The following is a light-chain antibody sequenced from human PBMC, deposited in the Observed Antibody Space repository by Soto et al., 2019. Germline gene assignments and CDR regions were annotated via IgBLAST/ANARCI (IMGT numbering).Light chain of an antibody. V-gene: IGKV3-15*01. Sequence: EIVMTQSPGTLSVSPGEGATLSCRASQSVTNTLAWYQKKLGQAPRLLIYGASTRVAGIPARFSGSGSGTEFTLTISSLQSEDFAVYYCQQYNNWPTLTFGGGTKVEIK. CDR2: GAS. CDR3: QQYNNWPTLT. J-gene: IGKJ4*01. CDR1: QSVTNT.